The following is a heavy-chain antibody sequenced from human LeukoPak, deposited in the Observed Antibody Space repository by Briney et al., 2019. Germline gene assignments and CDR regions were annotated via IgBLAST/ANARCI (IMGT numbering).Heavy chain of an antibody. CDR3: ARGGGTYYYDSSGYPGDY. J-gene: IGHJ4*02. CDR1: GYTFTSYY. V-gene: IGHV1-46*01. Sequence: GASVKVSCKASGYTFTSYYMHWVRQAPGQGLEWMGIINPRGGSTSYAQKFQGRVTMTRDTSTSTVYMELSSLRSEDTAVYYCARGGGTYYYDSSGYPGDYWGQGTLVTVSS. D-gene: IGHD3-22*01. CDR2: INPRGGST.